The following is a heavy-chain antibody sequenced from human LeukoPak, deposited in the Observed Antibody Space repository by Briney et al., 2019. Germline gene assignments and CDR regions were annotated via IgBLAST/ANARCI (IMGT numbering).Heavy chain of an antibody. CDR2: IYVSGRT. D-gene: IGHD1-26*01. CDR1: GDSMTNYY. CDR3: ARDRWELTPAKGWFDS. V-gene: IGHV4-4*07. J-gene: IGHJ5*01. Sequence: KPSETLSLTCAVSGDSMTNYYWSWIRQPAGQGLEWIGHIYVSGRTNYNPSFKSRVSMSIDTSKKQFSLNLTSVSAADTAVYFCARDRWELTPAKGWFDSWGQGTLVTASS.